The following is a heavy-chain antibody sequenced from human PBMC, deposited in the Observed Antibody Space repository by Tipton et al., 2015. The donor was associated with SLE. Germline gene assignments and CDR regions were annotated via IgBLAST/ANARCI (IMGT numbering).Heavy chain of an antibody. Sequence: TLSLTCTVSGGSIGPYYWHWFRQSPGEALECFGYIYFDGNSNGRGNYNPTLKSRVTMSVDPSKMQFSLNLNSVTAADTALYFCARGVAERLGLDFWGQGSLVTVSS. CDR2: IYFDGNSNGRG. V-gene: IGHV4-59*01. CDR1: GGSIGPYY. D-gene: IGHD6-19*01. J-gene: IGHJ4*02. CDR3: ARGVAERLGLDF.